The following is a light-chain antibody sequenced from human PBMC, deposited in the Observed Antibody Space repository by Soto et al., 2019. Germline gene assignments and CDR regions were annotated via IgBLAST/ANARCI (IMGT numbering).Light chain of an antibody. Sequence: EVMLTQSPGTLSLSPGERATLSCRASQSIFSNYLAWYQQKSGQAPRLLIYGASNRATGIPDRFSGSGSGTEFTLTISRLEPEDFAVYYCQQYGTSPRTVGQGTKVEF. CDR3: QQYGTSPRT. CDR2: GAS. V-gene: IGKV3-20*01. J-gene: IGKJ1*01. CDR1: QSIFSNY.